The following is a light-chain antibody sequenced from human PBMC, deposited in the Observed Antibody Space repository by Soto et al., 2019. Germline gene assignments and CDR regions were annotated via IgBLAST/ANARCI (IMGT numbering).Light chain of an antibody. CDR2: DDN. CDR3: GSWDSSLSAYV. CDR1: SSNIGGNS. V-gene: IGLV1-51*01. Sequence: QSALTQPPSVSAAPGQKVTISCSGSSSNIGGNSVSWHQQLPVTAPKLLIYDDNKRPSGIPDRFSGSKSGTSATLGITGFQTGDEADYYCGSWDSSLSAYVFGTGTKVTVL. J-gene: IGLJ1*01.